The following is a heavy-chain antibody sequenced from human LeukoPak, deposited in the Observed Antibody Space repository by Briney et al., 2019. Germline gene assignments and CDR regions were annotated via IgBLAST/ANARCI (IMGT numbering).Heavy chain of an antibody. V-gene: IGHV3-21*01. Sequence: GGSLRLSCAASGFTFSSYTMNWVRQAPGRGLEWGSLISSGSSYIHYADSVKGRFTISRDNAKNSLYLQMNSLRAEDTAVYFCARDPGGGRRGYWFDPWGQGTLVTVSS. J-gene: IGHJ5*02. CDR2: ISSGSSYI. D-gene: IGHD6-13*01. CDR1: GFTFSSYT. CDR3: ARDPGGGRRGYWFDP.